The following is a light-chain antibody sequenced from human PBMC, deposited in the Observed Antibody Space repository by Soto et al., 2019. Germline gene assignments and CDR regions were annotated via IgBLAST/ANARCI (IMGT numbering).Light chain of an antibody. CDR2: AAS. CDR3: LQDYNYPLT. CDR1: QGIRHY. J-gene: IGKJ4*01. V-gene: IGKV1-6*01. Sequence: AIQMTQSPSSLSASVGDRVTITCRASQGIRHYLGWYQQKPGKAPTLLIYAASSLQSGGPSRFSGSGSGTDFTLTISSLQPEDFATYYCLQDYNYPLTFGGGTKVEIK.